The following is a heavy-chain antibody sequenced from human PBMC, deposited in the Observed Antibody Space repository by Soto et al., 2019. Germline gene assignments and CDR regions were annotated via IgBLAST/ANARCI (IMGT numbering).Heavy chain of an antibody. D-gene: IGHD2-21*01. CDR3: AKVAPFILGSPF. Sequence: PGGSLRLSCTASGFDFSGSEMNWFRQAPGKGLEWVAYITGSGGAMFHADSLKGRFSISRDNSKNSLFLEMNNLTADDAGVYYCAKVAPFILGSPFWGQGTPVTVSS. CDR1: GFDFSGSE. J-gene: IGHJ4*02. V-gene: IGHV3-48*03. CDR2: ITGSGGAM.